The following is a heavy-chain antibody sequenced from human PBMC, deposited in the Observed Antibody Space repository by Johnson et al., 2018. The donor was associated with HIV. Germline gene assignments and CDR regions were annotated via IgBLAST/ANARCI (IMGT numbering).Heavy chain of an antibody. CDR3: APWTAI. V-gene: IGHV3-30*04. J-gene: IGHJ3*02. Sequence: QVQLVESGGGVVQPGRSLSLSCAASGFTFSSYAMHWVRQAPGQGLERVAVISYDGSHKYYADSVKGRFTISSDNSKNTLYLQMNSLRAEDTAVYYCAPWTAIWGQGTMVNVSS. CDR2: ISYDGSHK. CDR1: GFTFSSYA. D-gene: IGHD3/OR15-3a*01.